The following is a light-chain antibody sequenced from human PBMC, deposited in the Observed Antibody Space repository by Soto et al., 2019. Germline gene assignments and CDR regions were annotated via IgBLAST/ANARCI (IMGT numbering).Light chain of an antibody. CDR3: AAWDDSLNGYVV. V-gene: IGLV1-44*01. CDR1: SSNIGSNT. J-gene: IGLJ2*01. CDR2: SNN. Sequence: QSVLTQPPSASGTPGQRVTISCSGSSSNIGSNTVNWYQQLPGTAPKLLIYSNNQRPSGVPDRFSGPKSGTSASLAISGLQSEDEADYYCAAWDDSLNGYVVFGGGTKLTV.